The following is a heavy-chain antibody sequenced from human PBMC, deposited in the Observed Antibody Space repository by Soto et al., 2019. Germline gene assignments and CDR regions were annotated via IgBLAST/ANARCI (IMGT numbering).Heavy chain of an antibody. CDR2: ISAYNGNT. CDR1: GYTFTSYG. J-gene: IGHJ5*02. CDR3: ARDFTLRTGSRFLEWLSGTHNWFDP. V-gene: IGHV1-18*01. D-gene: IGHD3-3*01. Sequence: ASVKVSCKASGYTFTSYGISWVRQAPGQGLEWMGWISAYNGNTNYAQKLQGRVTMTTDTSTSTAYMELRSLRSDDTAVYYCARDFTLRTGSRFLEWLSGTHNWFDPWGQGTLVTVSS.